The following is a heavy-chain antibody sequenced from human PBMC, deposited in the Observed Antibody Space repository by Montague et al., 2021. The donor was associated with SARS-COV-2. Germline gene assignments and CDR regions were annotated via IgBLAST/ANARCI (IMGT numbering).Heavy chain of an antibody. D-gene: IGHD6-19*01. V-gene: IGHV4-34*01. CDR1: GGSFSGYY. CDR3: ARGAYSSGWYGIRSWFDP. Sequence: SETLSLTCAVYGGSFSGYYWSWIRQPPGKGLEWIGEINHSGSTNYNPSLKSRVTISVDTSKNQFSLKLSSVTAADTAVYYCARGAYSSGWYGIRSWFDPWGQGTLVTVSS. CDR2: INHSGST. J-gene: IGHJ5*02.